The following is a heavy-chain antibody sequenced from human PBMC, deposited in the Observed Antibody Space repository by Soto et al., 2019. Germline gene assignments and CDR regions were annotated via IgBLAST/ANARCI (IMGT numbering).Heavy chain of an antibody. Sequence: SRTLSLTCAISGDSVSSNSAAWNWIRQSPSRGLEWLGRTYYRSKWYNDYAVSVKSRITINPDTSKNQFSLQLNSVTPEDTAVYYCARDWGGYCSSTSCYWYGMDVWGQGTPVTVSS. J-gene: IGHJ6*02. CDR3: ARDWGGYCSSTSCYWYGMDV. CDR1: GDSVSSNSAA. CDR2: TYYRSKWYN. V-gene: IGHV6-1*01. D-gene: IGHD2-2*01.